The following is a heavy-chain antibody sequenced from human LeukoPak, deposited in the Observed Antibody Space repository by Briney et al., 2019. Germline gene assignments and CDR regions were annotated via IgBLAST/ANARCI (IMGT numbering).Heavy chain of an antibody. V-gene: IGHV3-66*01. CDR1: GFTVSSNY. D-gene: IGHD6-19*01. CDR2: IYSGGST. CDR3: ASPGGGIAVGY. J-gene: IGHJ4*02. Sequence: GGSLRLSCAASGFTVSSNYMSWVRQAPGKGLEWVSVIYSGGSTYYADSVKGRFTISRDNSKNTLYPQMNSLRAEDTAVYYCASPGGGIAVGYWGQGTLVTVSS.